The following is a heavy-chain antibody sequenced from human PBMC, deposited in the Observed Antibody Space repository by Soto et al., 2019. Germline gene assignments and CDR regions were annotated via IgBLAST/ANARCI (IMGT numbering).Heavy chain of an antibody. J-gene: IGHJ4*02. CDR2: IRSKANSYAT. D-gene: IGHD2-8*01. Sequence: EVQLVESGGGLVQPGGSLKLSCAASGFTFSGSAMHWVRQASGKGLEWVGRIRSKANSYATAYAASVKGRFTISRDDSKNTAYLQMNSLKTEDTAVYYCTTYSLMVYAMPFDYWGQGTLVTVSS. V-gene: IGHV3-73*02. CDR1: GFTFSGSA. CDR3: TTYSLMVYAMPFDY.